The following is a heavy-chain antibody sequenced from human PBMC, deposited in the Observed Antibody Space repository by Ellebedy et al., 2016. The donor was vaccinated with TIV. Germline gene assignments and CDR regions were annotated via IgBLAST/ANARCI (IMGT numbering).Heavy chain of an antibody. Sequence: GESLNISXAASGFTFSSYAMHWVRQAPGKGLEWVAIIWYDESNKFYADSVRGRFTISRDNSKNTLYLQMNSVRGEDTAVYYCARAPYNWNYFDYWGQGTLVTISS. CDR3: ARAPYNWNYFDY. CDR1: GFTFSSYA. D-gene: IGHD1-20*01. V-gene: IGHV3-33*01. CDR2: IWYDESNK. J-gene: IGHJ4*02.